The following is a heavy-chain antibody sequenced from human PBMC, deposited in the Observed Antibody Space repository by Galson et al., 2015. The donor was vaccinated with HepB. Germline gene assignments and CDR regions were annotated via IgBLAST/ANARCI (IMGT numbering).Heavy chain of an antibody. CDR3: ARNLDYYDSDIGY. CDR1: GFTFNYYD. D-gene: IGHD3-22*01. V-gene: IGHV3-21*01. CDR2: ISSSSSYI. Sequence: SLRLSCAASGFTFNYYDMNWVRQAPGKGLEWVSSISSSSSYIHYADSVEGRFTISRDNAKNSLYLQMNSLRAEDTAVYYCARNLDYYDSDIGYWGQGTLVTVSS. J-gene: IGHJ4*02.